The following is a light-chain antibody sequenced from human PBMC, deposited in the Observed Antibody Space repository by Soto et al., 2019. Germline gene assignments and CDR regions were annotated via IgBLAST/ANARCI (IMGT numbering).Light chain of an antibody. CDR1: QNVDSNY. V-gene: IGKV3-20*01. J-gene: IGKJ1*01. CDR2: GAS. Sequence: EIVLTQSPGTLSLSPGERATLSCSASQNVDSNYLAWYQQKPGQAPRIIIFGASGRATGIPDRFSGSGSGTDFTLTISRLEPEDFAVYYCQQYGSLSWTFGQGTQGGYQ. CDR3: QQYGSLSWT.